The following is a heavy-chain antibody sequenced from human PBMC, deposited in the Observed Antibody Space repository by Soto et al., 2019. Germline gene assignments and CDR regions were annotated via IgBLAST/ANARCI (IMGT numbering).Heavy chain of an antibody. CDR2: TYYRAKGCY. Sequence: SQTLSLTCAITGDSVSSNRAVWSWGRQAPSRGLEGLGRTYYRAKGCYEYAVSVRGRITNNPDTSKNQYGLQLNSVTPEGTAWTFSARGEENSRRPFGYRGPGNLLTVSS. CDR1: GDSVSSNRAV. D-gene: IGHD1-26*01. CDR3: ARGEENSRRPFGY. J-gene: IGHJ4*01. V-gene: IGHV6-1*01.